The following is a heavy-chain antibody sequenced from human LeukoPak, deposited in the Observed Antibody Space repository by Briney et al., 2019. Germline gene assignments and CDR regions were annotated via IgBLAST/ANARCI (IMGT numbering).Heavy chain of an antibody. CDR2: MNPNSGNT. CDR1: GGTFSSYA. D-gene: IGHD2-2*01. CDR3: ARAGEGYCSSTGCQAYSWFEP. Sequence: ASVKVSCKASGGTFSSYAISWVRQATGQGLEWMGWMNPNSGNTGYAQKFQGRVTLTRNTSISTAYMELTSLRSEDTAVYYCARAGEGYCSSTGCQAYSWFEPWGQGTLVTVSS. J-gene: IGHJ5*02. V-gene: IGHV1-8*03.